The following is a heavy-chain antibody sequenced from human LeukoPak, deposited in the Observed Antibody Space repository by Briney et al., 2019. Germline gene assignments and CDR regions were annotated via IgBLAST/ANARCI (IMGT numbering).Heavy chain of an antibody. J-gene: IGHJ4*02. D-gene: IGHD6-13*01. V-gene: IGHV3-21*01. CDR1: GFTFSSYS. CDR3: ARVPAVDSSSWYPRFDY. Sequence: GGSLRLSCAASGFTFSSYSMNWVRQAPGKGLEWVSSISSSSSYIYYADSVKGRFTISRDNAKNSPYLQMNSLRAEDTAVYYCARVPAVDSSSWYPRFDYWGQGTLVTVSS. CDR2: ISSSSSYI.